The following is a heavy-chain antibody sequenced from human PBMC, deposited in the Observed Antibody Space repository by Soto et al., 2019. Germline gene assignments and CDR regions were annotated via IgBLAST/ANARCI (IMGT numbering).Heavy chain of an antibody. D-gene: IGHD1-26*01. V-gene: IGHV1-18*03. CDR2: ISAYNGNT. CDR1: GYTFTSYG. J-gene: IGHJ5*02. CDR3: ARLLFPYLRQIDP. Sequence: VSCKASGYTFTSYGISWVRQAPGQGLEWMGWISAYNGNTNYAQKLQGRVTMTTDTSTSTAYMELRSLRSDDMAVYYCARLLFPYLRQIDPWGQGTLVTVSS.